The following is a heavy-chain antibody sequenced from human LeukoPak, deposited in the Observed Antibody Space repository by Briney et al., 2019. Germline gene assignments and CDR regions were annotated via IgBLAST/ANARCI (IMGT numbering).Heavy chain of an antibody. V-gene: IGHV3-48*02. CDR3: ARETPTYD. CDR2: ISSSSSTI. Sequence: GGSLRLSCAASGFIFSSYGMHWVRQAPGKGLEWVSYISSSSSTIYYADSAKGRFSISRDNAKNSLYLQMNSLRDEDTAVCYCARETPTYDWGQGTLVTVSS. D-gene: IGHD2-8*01. J-gene: IGHJ4*02. CDR1: GFIFSSYG.